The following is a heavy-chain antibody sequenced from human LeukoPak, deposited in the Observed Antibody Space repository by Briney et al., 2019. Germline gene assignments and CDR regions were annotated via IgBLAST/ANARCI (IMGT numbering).Heavy chain of an antibody. Sequence: PSETLSLTCAVYGGSFSGYYWSWIRQPPGKGLEWIGEINHSGSTNYNPSLKSRVTISVDTSKNQFSLKLSSVTAADTAMYYCARENWGLATSGEEAFDMWGRGTMVTVSS. CDR3: ARENWGLATSGEEAFDM. J-gene: IGHJ3*02. CDR1: GGSFSGYY. D-gene: IGHD5-24*01. V-gene: IGHV4-34*01. CDR2: INHSGST.